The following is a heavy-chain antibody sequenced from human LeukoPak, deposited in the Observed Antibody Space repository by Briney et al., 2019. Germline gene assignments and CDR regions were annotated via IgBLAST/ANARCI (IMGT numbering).Heavy chain of an antibody. CDR1: GGTFSSYA. Sequence: GASVKVSCKASGGTFSSYAISWVRQAPGQGLEWMGGIIPIFGTANYVQKFQGRVTITTDESTSTAYMELSSLRSEDTAVYYCATKPLPRYYYDSSGYYYYYYMDVWGKGTTVTVSS. D-gene: IGHD3-22*01. CDR3: ATKPLPRYYYDSSGYYYYYYMDV. V-gene: IGHV1-69*05. CDR2: IIPIFGTA. J-gene: IGHJ6*03.